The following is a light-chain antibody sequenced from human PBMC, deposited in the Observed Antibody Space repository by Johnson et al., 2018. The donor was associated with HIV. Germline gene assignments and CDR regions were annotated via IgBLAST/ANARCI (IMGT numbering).Light chain of an antibody. CDR2: ENN. J-gene: IGLJ1*01. CDR1: SSNIGNNY. V-gene: IGLV1-51*02. CDR3: ETWDHSLNVGHV. Sequence: QSVLTQPPSVSAAPGQKVTISCSGSSSNIGNNYVSWYQQLPGTAPKLLIYENNKRPSGIPDRFSGSKSGTSATLAITGLQTWDEADYYCETWDHSLNVGHVFGTGTKVSV.